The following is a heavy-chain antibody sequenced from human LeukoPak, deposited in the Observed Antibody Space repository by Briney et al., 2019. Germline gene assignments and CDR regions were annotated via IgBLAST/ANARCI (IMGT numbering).Heavy chain of an antibody. CDR3: AKGDYVDVRGAFDI. CDR1: GFTFSSYG. J-gene: IGHJ3*02. Sequence: GGSLRLSCAASGFTFSSYGMHWVRQAPGKGLEWVAVISYDGSNKYYADSVKGRFTISRDNYKNTLYLQMNSLRTEDTAVYYCAKGDYVDVRGAFDIWGQGTMVTVSS. V-gene: IGHV3-30*18. CDR2: ISYDGSNK. D-gene: IGHD4-17*01.